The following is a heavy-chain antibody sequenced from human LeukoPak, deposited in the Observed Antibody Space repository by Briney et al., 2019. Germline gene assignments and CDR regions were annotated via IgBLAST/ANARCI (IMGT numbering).Heavy chain of an antibody. CDR3: ARDSGPLGNWFDP. CDR1: GFTFSSYS. V-gene: IGHV3-48*03. CDR2: VSSSGSTR. Sequence: GGSLRLSCAASGFTFSSYSMNWVRQAPGKGLEWVSYVSSSGSTRYYADSVKGRFTISRDNAKNSLYLQLNSLRAGDTAVYYCARDSGPLGNWFDPWGQGTLVIVSS. D-gene: IGHD1-26*01. J-gene: IGHJ5*02.